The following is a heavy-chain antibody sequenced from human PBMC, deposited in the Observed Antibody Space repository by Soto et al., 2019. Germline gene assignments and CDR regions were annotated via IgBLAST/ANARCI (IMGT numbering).Heavy chain of an antibody. J-gene: IGHJ5*02. CDR3: ARDPAPKYCSSTSCLNWFDP. CDR2: IIPIFGTA. D-gene: IGHD2-2*01. V-gene: IGHV1-69*06. Sequence: SVKVSCKASGGTFSSYAISWVRQAPGQGLEWMGGIIPIFGTANYAQNFQGRVTITADKSTSTAYMELSSLRSEDTAVYYCARDPAPKYCSSTSCLNWFDPWGQGTLVTVSS. CDR1: GGTFSSYA.